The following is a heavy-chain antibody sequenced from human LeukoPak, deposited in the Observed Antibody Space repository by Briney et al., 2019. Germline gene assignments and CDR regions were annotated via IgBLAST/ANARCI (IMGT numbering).Heavy chain of an antibody. CDR2: INPIFGTA. Sequence: SVKVSCKASGGTFTSYAISWVRQAPGQGLEWMGGINPIFGTANYAQKFQGRVTITADESTSTAYMERSSLRSEDTAVYYCARATTYYYDSSGYYPGYYFDYWGQGTLVTVSS. V-gene: IGHV1-69*13. J-gene: IGHJ4*02. CDR3: ARATTYYYDSSGYYPGYYFDY. CDR1: GGTFTSYA. D-gene: IGHD3-22*01.